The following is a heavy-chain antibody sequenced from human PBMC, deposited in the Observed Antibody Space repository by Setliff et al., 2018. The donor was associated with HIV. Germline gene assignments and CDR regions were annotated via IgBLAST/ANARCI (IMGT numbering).Heavy chain of an antibody. CDR3: ARAGRYSTFWGFDY. CDR1: GGSISSSSYY. CDR2: IYSSWST. V-gene: IGHV4-39*07. J-gene: IGHJ4*02. Sequence: SETLSLTCTVSGGSISSSSYYWGWIRQPPGKGLEWIGSIYSSWSTDYNPSLKSRVTISIDTSKNQFSLKLDSVTAADTAVYYCARAGRYSTFWGFDYWGQGVLVTVSS. D-gene: IGHD4-4*01.